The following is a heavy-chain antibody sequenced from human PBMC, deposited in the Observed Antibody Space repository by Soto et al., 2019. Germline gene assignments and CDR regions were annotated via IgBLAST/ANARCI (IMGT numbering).Heavy chain of an antibody. CDR2: IRGKAYGEAT. D-gene: IGHD3-22*01. CDR3: KGGITVLVGD. J-gene: IGHJ4*02. Sequence: GGSLRLSCTGSGFTFGDYIMSWFRQAPGKGLEWVGFIRGKAYGEATEYAASVKGRFTISRDDSKNVAYLQLDSLKTEDTAVYYCKGGITVLVGDWGQGTLVTVSS. V-gene: IGHV3-49*03. CDR1: GFTFGDYI.